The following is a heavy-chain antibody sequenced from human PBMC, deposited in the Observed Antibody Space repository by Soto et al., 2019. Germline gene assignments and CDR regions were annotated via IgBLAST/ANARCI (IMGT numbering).Heavy chain of an antibody. V-gene: IGHV3-23*01. Sequence: EVQPLESGGGLVQPGGSLRLSCVVSGIPFSSYAMTWVRQAPGKGLEWVSSISGGGVSTFYADSVKGHFTISRDNPRSTLYLQMHSLRPEYAAVYYCVARAEGNRLTWGQGTLVTVSS. J-gene: IGHJ4*02. CDR1: GIPFSSYA. D-gene: IGHD2-21*02. CDR2: ISGGGVST. CDR3: VARAEGNRLT.